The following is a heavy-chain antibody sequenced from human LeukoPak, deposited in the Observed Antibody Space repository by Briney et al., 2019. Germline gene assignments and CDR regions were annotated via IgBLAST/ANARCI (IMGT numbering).Heavy chain of an antibody. D-gene: IGHD5-24*01. CDR2: TYYRSKWYN. J-gene: IGHJ4*02. CDR3: ARADTNGLSANLDS. V-gene: IGHV6-1*01. CDR1: GDSVSSNSAA. Sequence: SQTLSLTCAISGDSVSSNSAAWNWIRQSPLRGLEWLGRTYYRSKWYNDYAVSVKSRITVTPDTSKNQFSLQLNSVTPEDTAIYYCARADTNGLSANLDSWGQGTLVTVSS.